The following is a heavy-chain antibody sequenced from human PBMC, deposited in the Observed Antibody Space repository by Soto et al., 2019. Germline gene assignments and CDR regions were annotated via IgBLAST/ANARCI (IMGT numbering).Heavy chain of an antibody. Sequence: GGSLRLSCAASGFTFDDYGMSWVRQAPGKGLEWVSGINWNGGSTGYADSVKGRFTISRDNSKNSLYLQMNSLRAEDTALYYCARLSSSSSLGWFDPWGQGTLVTVSS. J-gene: IGHJ5*02. CDR2: INWNGGST. D-gene: IGHD6-6*01. CDR3: ARLSSSSSLGWFDP. V-gene: IGHV3-20*04. CDR1: GFTFDDYG.